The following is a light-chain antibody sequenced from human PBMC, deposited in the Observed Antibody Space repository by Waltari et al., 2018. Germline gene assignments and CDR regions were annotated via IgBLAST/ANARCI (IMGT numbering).Light chain of an antibody. J-gene: IGLJ1*01. CDR3: CSFAGSSTS. V-gene: IGLV2-23*02. Sequence: QSALPRPASVSGPPGQSIPISCTHTSTALATSKLVSWYPQRPRKAPKLVICEVPERPSGVSTRFSGSKSGDTASLTISGLQAEDEADYYCCSFAGSSTSFGTGTTVTVL. CDR2: EVP. CDR1: STALATSKL.